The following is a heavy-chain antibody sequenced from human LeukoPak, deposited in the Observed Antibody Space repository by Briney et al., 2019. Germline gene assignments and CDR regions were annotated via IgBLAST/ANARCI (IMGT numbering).Heavy chain of an antibody. Sequence: GRSLRLSCAASGFTFDDYAMHWVRQAPGKGLEWVSGISWNSGSIVYADSVKGRFTISRDNAKNSLYLQMNSLRAEDMALYYCAKDAAAGVLRPLFDYWGQGTLVTVSS. CDR2: ISWNSGSI. D-gene: IGHD6-13*01. J-gene: IGHJ4*02. V-gene: IGHV3-9*03. CDR3: AKDAAAGVLRPLFDY. CDR1: GFTFDDYA.